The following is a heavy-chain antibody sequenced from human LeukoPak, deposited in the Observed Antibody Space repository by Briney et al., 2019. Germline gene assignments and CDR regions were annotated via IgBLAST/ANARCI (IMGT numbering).Heavy chain of an antibody. CDR3: ARDYTNNWCVDY. J-gene: IGHJ4*02. CDR2: ITPHTGSA. Sequence: ASVKVSCKASGYTFTNNLIHWVRQAPGQGLEWISKITPHTGSATYAERFQGRVTVTRDMSTNTVYMDLSSLTSQDTAVYDCARDYTNNWCVDYWGQGTLVTVSS. V-gene: IGHV1-46*01. D-gene: IGHD1-1*01. CDR1: GYTFTNNL.